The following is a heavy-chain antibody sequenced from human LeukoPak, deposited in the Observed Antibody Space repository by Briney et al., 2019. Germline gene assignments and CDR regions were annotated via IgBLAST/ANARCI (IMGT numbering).Heavy chain of an antibody. V-gene: IGHV4-61*05. J-gene: IGHJ4*02. CDR1: GGSISGTDLY. Sequence: PSETLSLTCTVSGGSISGTDLYWGWIRQLPGKGLEWIGYIYYSGSTNYNPSLKSRVTISVDTSKNQFSLKLSSVTAADTAVYYCARRGLVNGGLDYWGQGTLVTVSS. CDR2: IYYSGST. CDR3: ARRGLVNGGLDY. D-gene: IGHD4-17*01.